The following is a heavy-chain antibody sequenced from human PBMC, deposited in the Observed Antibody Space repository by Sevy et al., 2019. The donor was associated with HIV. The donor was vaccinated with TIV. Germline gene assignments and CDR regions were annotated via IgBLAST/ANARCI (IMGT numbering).Heavy chain of an antibody. J-gene: IGHJ4*02. CDR3: AGENAWGRGYS. Sequence: SETLSLPCTVSGGSITSLYWNWIRQPPGKGLEWIANIYDNGHINYNPSLKSRVTLSLDTSKNQFSLRLSSVTAADTAMYYCAGENAWGRGYSWGQGALVTVSS. D-gene: IGHD1-26*01. V-gene: IGHV4-59*08. CDR2: IYDNGHI. CDR1: GGSITSLY.